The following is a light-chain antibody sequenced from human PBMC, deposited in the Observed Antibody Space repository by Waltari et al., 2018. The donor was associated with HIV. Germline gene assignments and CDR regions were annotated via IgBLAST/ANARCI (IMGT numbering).Light chain of an antibody. V-gene: IGLV1-47*01. J-gene: IGLJ1*01. CDR2: RNN. CDR3: AAWGDSLTSFV. Sequence: QSVLTQPPSASETPGPSVTISCSGSSPNIGSNYVYWYQHLPGTSPKLLIYRNNQRPSGVPDRFSGSKSGTSASLAISGLRSEDEADYYCAAWGDSLTSFVFGTGTKVTVL. CDR1: SPNIGSNY.